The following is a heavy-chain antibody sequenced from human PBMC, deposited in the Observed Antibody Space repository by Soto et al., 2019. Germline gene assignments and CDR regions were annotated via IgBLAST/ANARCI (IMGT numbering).Heavy chain of an antibody. Sequence: ASETLSLTCTVSGGSINTYYWSWIRQPPGKAPEWIGYIYYSGSTNYNPSLMSRVTISVDTSKSHFSLKLSSVTAADTAVYYCARGRHWLDYWGQGTPVTVSS. CDR1: GGSINTYY. CDR3: ARGRHWLDY. V-gene: IGHV4-59*01. J-gene: IGHJ4*02. D-gene: IGHD6-19*01. CDR2: IYYSGST.